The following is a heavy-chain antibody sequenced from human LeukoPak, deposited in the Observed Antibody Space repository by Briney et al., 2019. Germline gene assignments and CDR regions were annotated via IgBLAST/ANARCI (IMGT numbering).Heavy chain of an antibody. CDR3: ARDRYFSGENHYYGMDV. Sequence: ASVKVSCKASGYTFTGYYMHWVRQAPGQGLEWMGWINPNSGGTNYAQKFQGWVTMTRDTSISTAYMELSRLRSDDTAVYYCARDRYFSGENHYYGMDVWGQGTTVTVSS. V-gene: IGHV1-2*04. D-gene: IGHD3-9*01. J-gene: IGHJ6*02. CDR2: INPNSGGT. CDR1: GYTFTGYY.